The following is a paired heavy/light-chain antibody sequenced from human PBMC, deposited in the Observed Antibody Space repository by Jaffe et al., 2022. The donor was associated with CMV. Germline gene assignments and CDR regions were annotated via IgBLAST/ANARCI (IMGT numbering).Heavy chain of an antibody. D-gene: IGHD3-22*01. CDR1: GFAFNDYS. CDR2: ISSSGKHI. J-gene: IGHJ6*02. CDR3: ARDQFDYYETSGYSWTYYYGMDV. V-gene: IGHV3-21*01. Sequence: EVQLVESGGGLVKPGGSLRLSCAASGFAFNDYSMNWVRQAPGKGLEWVSFISSSGKHIYYADSVKGRFTISRDNAKNSLNLQMNSLRAEDTAVYYCARDQFDYYETSGYSWTYYYGMDVWGQGTTVTVSS.
Light chain of an antibody. CDR1: SSDVGGYKY. Sequence: QSALTQPPSASGSPGQSVTISCTGTSSDVGGYKYVSWYQQHPGKAPKLMIYEVSKRPSGVPDRFSGSKSGNTASLTVSGLQAEDEADYYCSSYAGINNPHVVFGGGTKLTVL. CDR2: EVS. CDR3: SSYAGINNPHVV. J-gene: IGLJ2*01. V-gene: IGLV2-8*01.